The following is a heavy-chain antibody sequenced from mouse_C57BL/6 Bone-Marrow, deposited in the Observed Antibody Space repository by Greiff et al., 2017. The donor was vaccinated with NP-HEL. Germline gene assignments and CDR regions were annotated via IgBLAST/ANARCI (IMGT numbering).Heavy chain of an antibody. J-gene: IGHJ3*01. CDR1: GYTFTSYW. CDR3: ARRPYFYDSGPWYAY. Sequence: QVQLQQPGAELVKPGASVKLSCKASGYTFTSYWMQWVKQRPGQGLEWIGEIDPSDSYTNYNQKFKGKATLTVDTSSSTAYMQLSSLTSEDSAVYYCARRPYFYDSGPWYAYWGQGTLVTVSA. CDR2: IDPSDSYT. V-gene: IGHV1-50*01. D-gene: IGHD1-1*01.